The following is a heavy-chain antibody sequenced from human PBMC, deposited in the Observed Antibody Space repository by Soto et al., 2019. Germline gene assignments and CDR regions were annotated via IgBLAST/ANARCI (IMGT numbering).Heavy chain of an antibody. CDR3: AGDMSPCDGDIGHDAFDI. V-gene: IGHV3-7*01. CDR1: GFTFSSYW. J-gene: IGHJ3*02. D-gene: IGHD2-21*02. CDR2: INKRADSM. Sequence: EVQLVESGGDLVQPGGSLRLSCAASGFTFSSYWMTWVRQAPGRGLEWVANINKRADSMHYADSVQGRFTVSRDNAKKSLYLQMSSLRAEDTAVYFCAGDMSPCDGDIGHDAFDIWGQGTVVTVSS.